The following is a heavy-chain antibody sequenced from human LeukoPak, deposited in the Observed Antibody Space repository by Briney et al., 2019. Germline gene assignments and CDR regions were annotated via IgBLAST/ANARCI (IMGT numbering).Heavy chain of an antibody. J-gene: IGHJ4*02. D-gene: IGHD1-7*01. CDR1: GFTFSDSA. Sequence: GGSLRLSCAASGFTFSDSAMTWVRQTPRKRLEWVSAISTSGGNTIYTDSVKGRFTISRENSKNTLYLQMNSLRAEDTAVYYCAKGGNYAPIDYWGQGTLVTVS. CDR2: ISTSGGNT. CDR3: AKGGNYAPIDY. V-gene: IGHV3-23*01.